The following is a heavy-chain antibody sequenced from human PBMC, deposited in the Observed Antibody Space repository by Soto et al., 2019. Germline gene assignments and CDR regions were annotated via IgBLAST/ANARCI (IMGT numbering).Heavy chain of an antibody. V-gene: IGHV1-69*13. J-gene: IGHJ5*02. CDR2: IIPIFGTA. CDR3: ARGGREQWLAQNWFDP. D-gene: IGHD6-19*01. CDR1: GGTFSSYA. Sequence: ASVKVSCKASGGTFSSYAISWVRQAPGQGLEWMGGIIPIFGTANYAQKFQGRVTITADESTSTAYMELSSLRSEDTAVYYCARGGREQWLAQNWFDPWGQGTLVTVSS.